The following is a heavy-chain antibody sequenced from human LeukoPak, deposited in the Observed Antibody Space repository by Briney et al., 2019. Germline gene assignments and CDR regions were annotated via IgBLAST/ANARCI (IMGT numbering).Heavy chain of an antibody. D-gene: IGHD4-23*01. Sequence: SETLSLTCTVSGGSITSYYWSWIRQPPGKGLEWIGYIYYSGSTNYNPSLKSRVTISVDTSKNQFSLKLSSVTAADTAVYYCARATTTVVTRGGWFDPWDQGTLVTVSS. CDR1: GGSITSYY. V-gene: IGHV4-59*01. CDR2: IYYSGST. J-gene: IGHJ5*02. CDR3: ARATTTVVTRGGWFDP.